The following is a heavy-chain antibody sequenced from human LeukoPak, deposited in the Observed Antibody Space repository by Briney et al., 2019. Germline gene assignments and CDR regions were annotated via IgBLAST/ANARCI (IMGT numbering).Heavy chain of an antibody. J-gene: IGHJ3*02. Sequence: GGSLRLSCAASGFTFSNYAMTWVRQAPGKGLEWVSTISASGRSTYYADSVKGRFTISRDNSKNTLYLQTNSLRAEDTAVYYCAKGESIAIDAFDIWGQGTMVTVSS. CDR1: GFTFSNYA. D-gene: IGHD6-6*01. V-gene: IGHV3-23*01. CDR2: ISASGRST. CDR3: AKGESIAIDAFDI.